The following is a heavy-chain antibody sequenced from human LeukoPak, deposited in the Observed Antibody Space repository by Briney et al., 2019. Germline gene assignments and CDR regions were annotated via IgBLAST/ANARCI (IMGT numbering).Heavy chain of an antibody. J-gene: IGHJ4*02. D-gene: IGHD6-19*01. CDR2: INPDSGGT. V-gene: IGHV1-2*02. Sequence: ASVKVSCKASGYTFTGYYIHWVRQAPGQGLAWMGWINPDSGGTNYAQKFQGRVTMTRDTSIRTAYMELSRLRSDDTAVYYCARVLFYSSGNKSNRVDYWGQGTLVTVSS. CDR1: GYTFTGYY. CDR3: ARVLFYSSGNKSNRVDY.